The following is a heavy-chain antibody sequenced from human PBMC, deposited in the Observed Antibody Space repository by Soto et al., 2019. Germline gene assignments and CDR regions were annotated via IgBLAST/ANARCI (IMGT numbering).Heavy chain of an antibody. D-gene: IGHD3-10*01. CDR3: ARHYPFGSGSYSPYYFDS. V-gene: IGHV4-39*01. J-gene: IGHJ4*02. Sequence: SETLSLTCTVSGGSISRSRWGWIRQPPGKGLEWIGNIYYSGDTYYNPSLKSRLTISVDASKNQFSLKLSSVTAADTAVYYCARHYPFGSGSYSPYYFDSWGQGTLVTVSS. CDR2: IYYSGDT. CDR1: GGSISRSR.